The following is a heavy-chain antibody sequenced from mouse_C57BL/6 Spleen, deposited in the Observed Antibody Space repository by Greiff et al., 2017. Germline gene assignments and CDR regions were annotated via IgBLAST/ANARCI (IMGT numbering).Heavy chain of an antibody. CDR1: GYTFTDYY. CDR2: INPNNGGT. CDR3: ARVYYGSSPWYFDV. V-gene: IGHV1-26*01. D-gene: IGHD1-1*01. Sequence: EVQLQQSGPELVKPGASVKISCKASGYTFTDYYMNWVKQSHGKSLEWIGDINPNNGGTSYNQKFKGKATLTVDKSSSTAYMELSSLTSEDSAVYYCARVYYGSSPWYFDVWGTGTTVTVSS. J-gene: IGHJ1*03.